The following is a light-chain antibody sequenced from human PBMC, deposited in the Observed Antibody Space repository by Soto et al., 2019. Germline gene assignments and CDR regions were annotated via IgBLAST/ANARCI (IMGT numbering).Light chain of an antibody. CDR1: ESIDSN. CDR3: QQYHYWRA. Sequence: ILMTKSPATLSLSPGERATLSCRASESIDSNLAWYQQKPGQAPRLLIYGASTRASDIPARFSGTGSGAEFTLTISSLQSEDFAVYYCQQYHYWRAFGAWPKVHI. J-gene: IGKJ4*02. V-gene: IGKV3-15*01. CDR2: GAS.